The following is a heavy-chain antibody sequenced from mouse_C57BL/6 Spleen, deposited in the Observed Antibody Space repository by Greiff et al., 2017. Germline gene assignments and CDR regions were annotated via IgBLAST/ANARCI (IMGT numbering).Heavy chain of an antibody. Sequence: VHLVESGAELVRPGASVTLSCKASGYTFTDYEMHWVKQTPVHGLEWIGAIDPETGGTAYNQKFKGKAILTADKSSSTAYMELRSLTSEDSAVYYCTRVALMIKEFAYWGQGTLVTVSA. D-gene: IGHD2-4*01. CDR3: TRVALMIKEFAY. CDR1: GYTFTDYE. V-gene: IGHV1-15*01. J-gene: IGHJ3*01. CDR2: IDPETGGT.